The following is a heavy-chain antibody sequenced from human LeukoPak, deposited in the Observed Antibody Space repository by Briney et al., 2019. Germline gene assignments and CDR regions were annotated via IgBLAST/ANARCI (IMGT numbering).Heavy chain of an antibody. V-gene: IGHV1-2*02. Sequence: GASVKVSCKASGGTFSSYAISWVRQAPGQGLEWMGWINPKTGAADCPQKFRGRVTMTRDTSISTAYMELSRLRSDDTAVYYCAKIVYGRSSSQPVDYWGQGTLVTVSS. CDR3: AKIVYGRSSSQPVDY. CDR2: INPKTGAA. J-gene: IGHJ4*02. CDR1: GGTFSSYA. D-gene: IGHD6-6*01.